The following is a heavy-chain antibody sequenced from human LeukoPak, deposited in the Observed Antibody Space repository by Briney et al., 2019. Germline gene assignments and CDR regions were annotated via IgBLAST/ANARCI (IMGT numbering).Heavy chain of an antibody. D-gene: IGHD2-2*01. Sequence: PSQTLSLTCTVSGGSVSSGVSWWNWMRQPAGKGLEWIGRIYVNERTNYSPSLRSRVTISMDASKNQVSLQLNSVTAADTAVYYCARSKAHLSTSWYGTWFDPWGQGTLVTVSS. V-gene: IGHV4-61*02. J-gene: IGHJ5*02. CDR1: GGSVSSGVSW. CDR2: IYVNERT. CDR3: ARSKAHLSTSWYGTWFDP.